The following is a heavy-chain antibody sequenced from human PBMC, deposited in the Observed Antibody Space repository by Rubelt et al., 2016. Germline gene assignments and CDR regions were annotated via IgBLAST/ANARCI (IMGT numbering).Heavy chain of an antibody. CDR3: ARKYGDYGMDV. Sequence: QVQLVESGGGVVQPGRSLRLSCAASGFTFSSYAMHWVRQAPGKGLEWVAVISYDGSNKYYADSVKGRFTISRDNSKNTLYLKMNSLRAEDTAVYYCARKYGDYGMDVWGQGTTVTVSS. CDR2: ISYDGSNK. V-gene: IGHV3-30*04. CDR1: GFTFSSYA. J-gene: IGHJ6*02. D-gene: IGHD4-17*01.